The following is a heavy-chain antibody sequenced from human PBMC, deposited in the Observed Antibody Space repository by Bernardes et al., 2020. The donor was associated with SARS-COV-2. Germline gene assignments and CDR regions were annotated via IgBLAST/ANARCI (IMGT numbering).Heavy chain of an antibody. CDR2: IYYSGST. D-gene: IGHD3-3*01. CDR3: ARVITIFGVVIGAFDI. CDR1: GGSISSGGYY. J-gene: IGHJ3*02. V-gene: IGHV4-31*03. Sequence: SETLSLSCTVSGGSISSGGYYWSWILQHPGKGLEWIGYIYYSGSTYYNPSLKSRVTISVDTSKNQFSLKLSSVTAADTAVYYCARVITIFGVVIGAFDIWGQGTMVTVSS.